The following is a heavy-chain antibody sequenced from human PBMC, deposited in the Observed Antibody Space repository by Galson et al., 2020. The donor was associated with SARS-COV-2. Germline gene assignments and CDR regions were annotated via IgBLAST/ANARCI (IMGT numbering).Heavy chain of an antibody. V-gene: IGHV3-74*01. Sequence: ALHGESLKISCAVSGFTFSNHWMHWVRQAPGKGLVWVSRIYSEGSSTSYADSVKGRFTISGDNAKNTLYLQMNSLRAEDTAVYYCARGDMGNDYFDYWGQGPWSPSPQ. CDR1: GFTFSNHW. CDR3: ARGDMGNDYFDY. J-gene: IGHJ4*02. D-gene: IGHD7-27*01. CDR2: IYSEGSST.